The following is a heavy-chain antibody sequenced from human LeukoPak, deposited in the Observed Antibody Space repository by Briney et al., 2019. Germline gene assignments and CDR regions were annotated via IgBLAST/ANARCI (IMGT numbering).Heavy chain of an antibody. CDR2: IYYSGST. CDR3: ARGFGYSYGRGYDY. D-gene: IGHD5-18*01. J-gene: IGHJ4*02. CDR1: NGSITNYY. Sequence: PSETLSLTCTVSNGSITNYYWSWIRQPPGKGLEWIGHIYYSGSTNYNPSLKSRVTISVDTSKNQFSLRLTSVSAADTAVYYCARGFGYSYGRGYDYWGQGTLVTVSS. V-gene: IGHV4-59*01.